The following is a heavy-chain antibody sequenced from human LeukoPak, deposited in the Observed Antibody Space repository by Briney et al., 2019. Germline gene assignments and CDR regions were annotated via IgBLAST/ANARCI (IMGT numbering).Heavy chain of an antibody. V-gene: IGHV3-23*01. CDR2: ISGSGDNT. CDR3: AKGSCYNSSGSFYFDY. CDR1: GFTFSSYA. D-gene: IGHD3-22*01. Sequence: GGSLRLSCAASGFTFSSYAMSWVRQGPGKGLEWVSGISGSGDNTYYADSVKGWFAISRDNSKNTLYVQVNSLGTEDTAADYCAKGSCYNSSGSFYFDYWGQGTLVTVSS. J-gene: IGHJ4*02.